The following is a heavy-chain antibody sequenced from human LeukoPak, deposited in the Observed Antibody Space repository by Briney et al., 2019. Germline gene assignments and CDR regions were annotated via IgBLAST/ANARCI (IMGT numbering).Heavy chain of an antibody. Sequence: PSETLSLTCAVYGGSFSGYYWSWVRQPPGKGLEWIAEINHSGSTNYNPSLKSRVTISVDTSKNQFSLKLSSVTAADTAVYYCARPRVRGIAARPFDNWGQGTLVTVSS. V-gene: IGHV4-34*01. CDR1: GGSFSGYY. J-gene: IGHJ4*02. CDR3: ARPRVRGIAARPFDN. D-gene: IGHD6-6*01. CDR2: INHSGST.